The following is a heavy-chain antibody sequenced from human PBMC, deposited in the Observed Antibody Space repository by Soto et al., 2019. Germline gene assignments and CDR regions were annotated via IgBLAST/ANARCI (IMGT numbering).Heavy chain of an antibody. V-gene: IGHV3-30-3*01. CDR1: GFTFSSYA. D-gene: IGHD2-2*01. Sequence: GGSLRLSCAASGFTFSSYALHWVRQAPGKGLEWVAVISYDGSNKYYADSVKGLFTISRDNSKNTLYLKMNSLRAEDTAVYYSAREGARYCSSTRCQPHYYYYGMDVWGQGTTVTVSS. CDR3: AREGARYCSSTRCQPHYYYYGMDV. CDR2: ISYDGSNK. J-gene: IGHJ6*02.